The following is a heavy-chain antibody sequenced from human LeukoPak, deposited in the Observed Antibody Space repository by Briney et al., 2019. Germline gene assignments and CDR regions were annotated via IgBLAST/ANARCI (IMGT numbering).Heavy chain of an antibody. CDR3: ARDFSYGVKGAFEY. D-gene: IGHD3-10*01. CDR2: LRYDGSDK. CDR1: GFTFSRFG. J-gene: IGHJ4*02. V-gene: IGHV3-30*02. Sequence: VGSLRLSCAASGFTFSRFGMHWVRQGPGKGLEWVAFLRYDGSDKSYAESVKGRFIISRDNSKNILYVQMDSLRTEDTGVYFCARDFSYGVKGAFEYWGQGTLVTVSS.